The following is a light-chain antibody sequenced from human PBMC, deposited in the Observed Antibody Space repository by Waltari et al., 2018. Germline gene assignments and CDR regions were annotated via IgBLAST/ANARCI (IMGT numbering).Light chain of an antibody. Sequence: IVMTQSPDSLAVSLGEGATITCKSSQSVLYSSNNKNYLAWYQQKPGQPPKLLIYWASTRESGVPDRLSGSGSGTDFTLTISSLQAEDVAVYYCHQYYNIPFTFGPGTKVDIK. CDR3: HQYYNIPFT. CDR2: WAS. V-gene: IGKV4-1*01. CDR1: QSVLYSSNNKNY. J-gene: IGKJ3*01.